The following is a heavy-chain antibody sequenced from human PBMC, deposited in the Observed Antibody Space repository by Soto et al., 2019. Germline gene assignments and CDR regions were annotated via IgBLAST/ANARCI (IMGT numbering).Heavy chain of an antibody. Sequence: SETLSLTCTVSGGSVSSGSYYWSWIRQPPGKGLEWIGYIYYSGSTNYNPSLKSRVTISVDASKNQFSLKLSSVTAADTPVYYCANSRFPGTDAFDTWGQGTMLTVSS. D-gene: IGHD3-22*01. CDR2: IYYSGST. V-gene: IGHV4-61*01. J-gene: IGHJ3*02. CDR3: ANSRFPGTDAFDT. CDR1: GGSVSSGSYY.